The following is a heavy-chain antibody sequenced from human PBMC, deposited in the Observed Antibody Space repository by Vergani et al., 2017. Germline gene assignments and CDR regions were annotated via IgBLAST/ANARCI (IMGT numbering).Heavy chain of an antibody. CDR1: GASVNSYY. CDR3: ASDTHSGQRADR. CDR2: VSFRGDT. Sequence: QVKLQESGPGLVKPSETLSLTCTVSGASVNSYYWSWIRQPPGKGLEWMGYVSFRGDTLYDPSVKGRMTISLNTSSNQFSLYLTSVTAAYTAVYYCASDTHSGQRADRWGQGILVTVTS. J-gene: IGHJ5*02. V-gene: IGHV4-59*02. D-gene: IGHD6-19*01.